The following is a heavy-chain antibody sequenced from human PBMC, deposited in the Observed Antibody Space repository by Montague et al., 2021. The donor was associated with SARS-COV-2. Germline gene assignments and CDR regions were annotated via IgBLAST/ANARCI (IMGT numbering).Heavy chain of an antibody. Sequence: SLRLSCAASGFTFNIYAIHWVRQAPGKGLEWVAVISDDGSHRFYADSVKGRLTISRDNSNNTLYLQLNSLKYEDTAVYFCARDPGDSNGDYYFDRWGQGTLVIGSS. D-gene: IGHD4-17*01. V-gene: IGHV3-30*04. CDR2: ISDDGSHR. J-gene: IGHJ5*02. CDR1: GFTFNIYA. CDR3: ARDPGDSNGDYYFDR.